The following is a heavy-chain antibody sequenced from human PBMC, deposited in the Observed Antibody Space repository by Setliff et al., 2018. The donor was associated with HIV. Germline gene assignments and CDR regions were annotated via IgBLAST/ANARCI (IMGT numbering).Heavy chain of an antibody. J-gene: IGHJ3*02. V-gene: IGHV1-69*13. CDR3: ARGPSANGEAFDI. Sequence: SVKVSCKVSGASFTRNSIDWVRQAPGQGLEWMGRIIPVFRASRYAQKFQGRVTITADESTNTAYMEVNNLTSEDTALYYCARGPSANGEAFDIWGQGTMVTVSS. CDR2: IIPVFRAS. CDR1: GASFTRNS. D-gene: IGHD2-8*01.